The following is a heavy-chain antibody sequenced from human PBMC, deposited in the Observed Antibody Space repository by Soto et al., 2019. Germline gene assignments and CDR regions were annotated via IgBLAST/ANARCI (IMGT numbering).Heavy chain of an antibody. J-gene: IGHJ4*02. D-gene: IGHD6-13*01. CDR3: ARYLVGAAGHYYFDY. CDR1: GGSISSGGYY. CDR2: IYYSGST. V-gene: IGHV4-31*03. Sequence: PSETLSLTCTVSGGSISSGGYYWSWIRQHPGKGLEWIGYIYYSGSTYYNPSLKSRVTISVDTSKNQFSLKLSSVTAADTAVYYCARYLVGAAGHYYFDYWGQGTLVTVSS.